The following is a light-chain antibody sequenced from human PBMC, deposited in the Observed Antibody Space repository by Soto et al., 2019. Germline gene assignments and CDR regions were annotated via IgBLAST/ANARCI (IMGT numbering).Light chain of an antibody. J-gene: IGLJ2*01. Sequence: SYELTQPPSVSVSPGQTASITCSGDKLGDKYACWYQQKPGQSPVLVICQESKRPSGIPERFSGSNSGNTATLTISGTQAMDESDYYCQAWDSSTENVVFGGGTKLTVL. CDR2: QES. CDR3: QAWDSSTENVV. V-gene: IGLV3-1*01. CDR1: KLGDKY.